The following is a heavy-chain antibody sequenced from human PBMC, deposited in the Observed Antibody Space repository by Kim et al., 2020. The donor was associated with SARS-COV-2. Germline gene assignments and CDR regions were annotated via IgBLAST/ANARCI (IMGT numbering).Heavy chain of an antibody. CDR3: ARDGQSMIRGVIIDGYFDY. V-gene: IGHV3-30*07. Sequence: GRFTISRDNSKNTVYLQMTSLRAEDTAVYYCARDGQSMIRGVIIDGYFDYWGPGTLVTVSS. D-gene: IGHD3-10*01. J-gene: IGHJ4*02.